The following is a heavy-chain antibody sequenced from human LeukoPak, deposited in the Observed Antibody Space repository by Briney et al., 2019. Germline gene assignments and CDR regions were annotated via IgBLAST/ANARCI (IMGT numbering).Heavy chain of an antibody. Sequence: SETLSLTCTVSGGSISSGGYYWSWIRQPPGKGLEWIGYIYHSGSTYYNPSLKSRVTISVDRSKNQFSLKLSSVTAADTAVYYCARGKTPQPMTTVTTGWFDPWGQGTLVTVSS. D-gene: IGHD4-17*01. CDR3: ARGKTPQPMTTVTTGWFDP. J-gene: IGHJ5*02. CDR1: GGSISSGGYY. V-gene: IGHV4-30-2*01. CDR2: IYHSGST.